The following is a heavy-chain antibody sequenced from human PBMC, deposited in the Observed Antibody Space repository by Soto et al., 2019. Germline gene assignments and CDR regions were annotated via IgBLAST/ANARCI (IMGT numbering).Heavy chain of an antibody. J-gene: IGHJ3*02. V-gene: IGHV3-48*04. Sequence: GESLRLSCAASGFTFSIYSMNWVRQAPGKGMEWVSYISSSSSTIYYADSVKGRFTISRDTAKNSLYLQMNSLRAEDAAVYYCARVLGAGALDLHDAFDIWGQGTMVTVSS. D-gene: IGHD1-1*01. CDR1: GFTFSIYS. CDR3: ARVLGAGALDLHDAFDI. CDR2: ISSSSSTI.